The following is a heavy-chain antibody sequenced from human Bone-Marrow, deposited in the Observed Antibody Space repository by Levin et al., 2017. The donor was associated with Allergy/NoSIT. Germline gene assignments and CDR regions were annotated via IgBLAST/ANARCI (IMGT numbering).Heavy chain of an antibody. V-gene: IGHV4-34*01. CDR2: INHSGST. J-gene: IGHJ5*02. Sequence: SETLSLTCAVYGGSFSGYYWSWIRQPPGKGLEWIGEINHSGSTNYNPSLKSRVTISVDTSKNQFSLKLSSVTAADTAVYYCARGERWDIVVVPAAIRLPYYDFWSGYYIRPLWYWFDPWGQGTLVTVSS. CDR3: ARGERWDIVVVPAAIRLPYYDFWSGYYIRPLWYWFDP. D-gene: IGHD2-2*02. CDR1: GGSFSGYY.